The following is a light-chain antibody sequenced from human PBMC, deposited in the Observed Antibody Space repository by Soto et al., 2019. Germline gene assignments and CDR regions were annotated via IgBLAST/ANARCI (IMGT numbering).Light chain of an antibody. J-gene: IGKJ1*01. Sequence: EIVMTQSPATLSMSPGERVTLSCRASQSVSSNLAWYQQKPGQAPRLLIYGASTRATGIPARFSGSGSRTEFTLTISSLQSEDFAVCYCQQYNNWPPWTFGQGTKVEIK. CDR1: QSVSSN. V-gene: IGKV3-15*01. CDR3: QQYNNWPPWT. CDR2: GAS.